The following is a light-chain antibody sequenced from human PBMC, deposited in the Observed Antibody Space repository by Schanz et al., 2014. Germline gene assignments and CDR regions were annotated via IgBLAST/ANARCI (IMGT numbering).Light chain of an antibody. CDR3: QHYDHFHRG. V-gene: IGKV1-33*01. CDR1: QDISNY. J-gene: IGKJ3*01. CDR2: DAS. Sequence: DIQMTQSPSSVSASVGDRVAITCRASQDISNYLNWYQQKPGKAPKLLIYDASNLETGVPSRFSGSGSGTHFTFTISSLQPEDVATYYCQHYDHFHRGFGPGTKVDIK.